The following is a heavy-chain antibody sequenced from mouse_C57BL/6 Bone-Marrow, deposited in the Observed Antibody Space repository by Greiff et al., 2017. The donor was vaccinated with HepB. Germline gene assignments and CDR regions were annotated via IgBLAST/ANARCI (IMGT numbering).Heavy chain of an antibody. Sequence: EVQLQQSGPELVKPGASVKISCKASGYTFTDYYMNWVKQSNGKSLEWIGDINPNNGGTSYNQKFKGKATLTVDKSSSTAYMELRSLTSEDSAVYYCARGGLLRRGFDYWGQGTTLTVSS. CDR2: INPNNGGT. V-gene: IGHV1-26*01. D-gene: IGHD1-1*01. J-gene: IGHJ2*01. CDR3: ARGGLLRRGFDY. CDR1: GYTFTDYY.